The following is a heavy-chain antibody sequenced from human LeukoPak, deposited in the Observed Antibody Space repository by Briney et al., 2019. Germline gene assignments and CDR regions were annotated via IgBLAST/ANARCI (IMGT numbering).Heavy chain of an antibody. CDR2: IYPGDSDT. CDR3: ARQYTNYYYGMNV. J-gene: IGHJ6*02. CDR1: GYSFTSYW. Sequence: GESLKISCKGSGYSFTSYWIGWVRQMPGKGLEWMGIIYPGDSDTRYSPSFQGQVTISADKSISPAYLQWSSLKASDTAMYECARQYTNYYYGMNVWGQGTTVTVS. V-gene: IGHV5-51*01. D-gene: IGHD2-2*02.